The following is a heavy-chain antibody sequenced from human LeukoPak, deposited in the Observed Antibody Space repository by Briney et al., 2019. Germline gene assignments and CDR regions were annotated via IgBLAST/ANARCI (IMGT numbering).Heavy chain of an antibody. CDR1: GFTFSSYD. CDR3: ARDRRYCSSTSCYGTYYYYGMAV. CDR2: IGTAGDT. J-gene: IGHJ6*02. V-gene: IGHV3-13*01. Sequence: GGSLRLSCAASGFTFSSYDMHWVRQATGKGLEWVSAIGTAGDTYYPGSVKGRFTISRENAKNSLYLQMNSLRAGDTAVYYCARDRRYCSSTSCYGTYYYYGMAVWGQATTVTVS. D-gene: IGHD2-2*01.